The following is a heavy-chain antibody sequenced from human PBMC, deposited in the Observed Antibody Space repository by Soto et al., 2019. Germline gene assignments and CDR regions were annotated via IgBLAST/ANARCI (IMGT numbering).Heavy chain of an antibody. J-gene: IGHJ3*02. V-gene: IGHV5-51*01. CDR1: GYSFTSYW. CDR3: ATPPYSDAFDI. CDR2: IYTGDSDT. Sequence: LKISCKGSGYSFTSYWIGWVRQVPGKGLEWMGIIYTGDSDTRYSPSFQGQVTISADKSISTAYLQWSSLKASDTAIYYCATPPYSDAFDIWGQGTMVTVSS. D-gene: IGHD2-15*01.